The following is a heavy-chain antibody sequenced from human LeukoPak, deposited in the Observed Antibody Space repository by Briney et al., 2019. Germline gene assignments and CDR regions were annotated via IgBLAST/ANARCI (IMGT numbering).Heavy chain of an antibody. D-gene: IGHD2-8*02. J-gene: IGHJ4*02. V-gene: IGHV3-48*03. CDR3: TRDPTGGNHYGPFDY. Sequence: GGSLRLSCAASGFTLRNYEMNWVRQAPGKGLEWVSYISASGITIYYADSVKGRFTISRDNAKSSLYLQMNRLRAEDTAVYYCTRDPTGGNHYGPFDYWGQGTLVTVSS. CDR1: GFTLRNYE. CDR2: ISASGITI.